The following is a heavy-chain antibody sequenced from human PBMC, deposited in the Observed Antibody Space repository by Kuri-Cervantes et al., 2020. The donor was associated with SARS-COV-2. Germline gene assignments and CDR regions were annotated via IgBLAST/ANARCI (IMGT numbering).Heavy chain of an antibody. V-gene: IGHV1-2*04. D-gene: IGHD5-18*01. CDR3: ARFGPHSYGYGFWFDP. CDR1: GYTFTGYY. Sequence: ASVKVSCKASGYTFTGYYMHWVRQAPGQGLEWMGWINPNSGGTNYAQKFQGWVTMTRDTSISTAYMELSSLRSEDTAVYYCARFGPHSYGYGFWFDPWGQGTLVTVSS. J-gene: IGHJ5*02. CDR2: INPNSGGT.